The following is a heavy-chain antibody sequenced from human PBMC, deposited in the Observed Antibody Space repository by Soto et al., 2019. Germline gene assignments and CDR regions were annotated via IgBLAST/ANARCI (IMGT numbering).Heavy chain of an antibody. CDR2: IYHSGST. CDR3: AIAGGYYASSGPASQYGMGV. CDR1: VGSISSGGYS. V-gene: IGHV4-30-2*01. D-gene: IGHD3-22*01. J-gene: IGHJ6*02. Sequence: QLQLQESGSGLVKPSQTLALTCAVSVGSISSGGYSWSWLRQPPGKCLEWIGYIYHSGSTYYNPSLRCRVIISVDRCKSQLSLKRRSVTAADTAVYYCAIAGGYYASSGPASQYGMGVWGQGTTVTVSS.